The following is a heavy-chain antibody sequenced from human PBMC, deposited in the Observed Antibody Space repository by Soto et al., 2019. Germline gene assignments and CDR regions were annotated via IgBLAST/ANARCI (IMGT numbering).Heavy chain of an antibody. CDR3: ARVSGTRYFQH. J-gene: IGHJ1*01. D-gene: IGHD2-2*01. CDR2: IYYSGST. CDR1: GGSVSSGSYY. Sequence: SETLSLTCTVSGGSVSSGSYYWSWIRQPPGKGLEWIGYIYYSGSTNYNPSLKSRVTISVDTSKNQFSLKLSSVTAADTAVYYCARVSGTRYFQHWGQGTLVTVSS. V-gene: IGHV4-61*01.